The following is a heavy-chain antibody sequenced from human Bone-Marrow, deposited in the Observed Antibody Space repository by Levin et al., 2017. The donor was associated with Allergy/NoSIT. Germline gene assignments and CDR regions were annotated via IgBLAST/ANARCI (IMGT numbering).Heavy chain of an antibody. V-gene: IGHV4-39*07. CDR2: IYSRADS. Sequence: SETLSLTCSVSDNSLSSSDYFWGWIRQAPGKGLEWIGRIYSRADSYYNPSLKSRISMSVDRSNKQFSLEVRSVTAADPAVYYCARVVRHVGARPESYYFDIWGQGIPVTVAS. D-gene: IGHD3-10*01. CDR3: ARVVRHVGARPESYYFDI. CDR1: DNSLSSSDYF. J-gene: IGHJ4*02.